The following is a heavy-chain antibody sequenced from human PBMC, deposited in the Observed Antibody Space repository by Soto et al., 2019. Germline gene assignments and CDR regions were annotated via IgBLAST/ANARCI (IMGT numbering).Heavy chain of an antibody. J-gene: IGHJ5*02. V-gene: IGHV4-39*01. D-gene: IGHD3-3*02. CDR1: GDSIISSDFY. Sequence: PSETLSLTCTVSGDSIISSDFYFCCVRQPPGKGLEWIGSIFYLGSSYYNPSLKSRVTMSVDTSKNQFSLRLRSVTAADTALYFCARHSLALRKNNWFDPWGQGIMVTVSS. CDR3: ARHSLALRKNNWFDP. CDR2: IFYLGSS.